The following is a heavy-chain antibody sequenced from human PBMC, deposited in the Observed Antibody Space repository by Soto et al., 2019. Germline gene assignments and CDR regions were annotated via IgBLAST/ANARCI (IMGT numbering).Heavy chain of an antibody. J-gene: IGHJ4*02. CDR1: GFNFRSYA. CDR3: ARDGRTGTTLPHGGLDQ. Sequence: QVQLMESGGGVVQPGRSLRLSCAASGFNFRSYAIHWVRQAPGKGLEWVAIISYDGSNKFYTDSVKGRFTISRDNSNNTLHLQMTRLRSEDTAVYYCARDGRTGTTLPHGGLDQWGQGTLVTVSS. V-gene: IGHV3-30-3*01. CDR2: ISYDGSNK. D-gene: IGHD3-10*01.